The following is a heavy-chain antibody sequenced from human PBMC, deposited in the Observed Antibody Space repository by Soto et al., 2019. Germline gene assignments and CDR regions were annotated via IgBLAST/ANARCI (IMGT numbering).Heavy chain of an antibody. J-gene: IGHJ5*02. CDR1: GGSMNSYY. Sequence: QVQLRESGPGLVLPSETLFLTCTVSGGSMNSYYWTWVRQPPGKGLEWIGYVYDSGTSKYNASLERRITMSLDKSRNQCSLSLSYVTAADTAVYFCARYSPPKKSFDSNPGWLDPWGQGTLVAVSS. CDR2: VYDSGTS. D-gene: IGHD2-21*01. CDR3: ARYSPPKKSFDSNPGWLDP. V-gene: IGHV4-59*01.